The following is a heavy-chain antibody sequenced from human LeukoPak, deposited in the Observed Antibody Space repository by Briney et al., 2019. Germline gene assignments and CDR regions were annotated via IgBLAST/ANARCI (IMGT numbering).Heavy chain of an antibody. V-gene: IGHV1-18*01. CDR2: ISAYNGNT. Sequence: ASVKVSCKASGYTFTSYGISWVRQAPGQGLEWMGWISAYNGNTNYAQKLQGRVTMTTGTSTSTAYMELRSLRSDDTAVYYCARGIPIAARPYYYYMDVWGKGTTVTASS. CDR1: GYTFTSYG. CDR3: ARGIPIAARPYYYYMDV. J-gene: IGHJ6*03. D-gene: IGHD6-6*01.